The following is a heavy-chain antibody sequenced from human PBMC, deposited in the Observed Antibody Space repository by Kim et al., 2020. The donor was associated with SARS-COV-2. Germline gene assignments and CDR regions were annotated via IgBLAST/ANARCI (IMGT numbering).Heavy chain of an antibody. Sequence: SETLSLTCAVYGGSFSGYYWSWIRQPPGKGLEWIGEINHSGSTNYNQSLKSRVTISVDTSKNQFSLKLSSVTAADTAVYYCARWRRTTVTWGTHDYYYYMDVWGKGTTVTVSS. V-gene: IGHV4-34*01. CDR3: ARWRRTTVTWGTHDYYYYMDV. CDR2: INHSGST. CDR1: GGSFSGYY. J-gene: IGHJ6*03. D-gene: IGHD4-4*01.